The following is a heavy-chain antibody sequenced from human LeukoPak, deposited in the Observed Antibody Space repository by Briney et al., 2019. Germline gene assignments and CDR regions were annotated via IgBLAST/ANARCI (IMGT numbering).Heavy chain of an antibody. D-gene: IGHD3-16*02. CDR1: GFTFSSYE. J-gene: IGHJ4*02. V-gene: IGHV3-48*03. Sequence: GGSLRLSCAASGFTFSSYEMNWVRQAPGKGLEWVSYISSRGSTIYYADSVKGRFTISRDNAKNSLYLQMNSLRAEDTAVYYCARDRRLRLGELSTPAVYWGQGTLVTVSS. CDR2: ISSRGSTI. CDR3: ARDRRLRLGELSTPAVY.